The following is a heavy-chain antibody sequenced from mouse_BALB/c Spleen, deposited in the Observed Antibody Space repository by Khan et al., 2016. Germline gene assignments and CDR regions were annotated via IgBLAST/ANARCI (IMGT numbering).Heavy chain of an antibody. V-gene: IGHV2-9*02. CDR2: IWPGGST. D-gene: IGHD2-4*01. CDR3: ARDDQDYDAWFAS. CDR1: GFSLTNSG. J-gene: IGHJ3*01. Sequence: VELVESGPGLVAPSQSLSITCTVTGFSLTNSGVHWIRQPPGKGLEWLGVIWPGGSTDYNSALMSRLSITKDNSQNQVFLKMISLQTDDTAMYXSARDDQDYDAWFASWGQGTLVIVSA.